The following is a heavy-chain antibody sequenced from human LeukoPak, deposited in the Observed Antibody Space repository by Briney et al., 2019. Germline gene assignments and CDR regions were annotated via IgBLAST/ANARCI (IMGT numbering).Heavy chain of an antibody. CDR1: GFTFISYG. CDR3: AKDGHYYGSGSYFDY. CDR2: IRYDGSNK. J-gene: IGHJ4*02. Sequence: PGGSLRLSCAASGFTFISYGMHWGRQAPGTGMAWVAFIRYDGSNKYYADSVKGRFTISRDNSKNTLYLQMNSLRAEDTAVYYCAKDGHYYGSGSYFDYWGQGTLVTVSS. V-gene: IGHV3-30*02. D-gene: IGHD3-10*01.